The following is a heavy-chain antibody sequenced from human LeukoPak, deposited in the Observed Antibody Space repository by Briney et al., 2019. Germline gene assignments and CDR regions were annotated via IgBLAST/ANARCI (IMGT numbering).Heavy chain of an antibody. J-gene: IGHJ4*02. D-gene: IGHD3-10*01. V-gene: IGHV4-59*01. CDR1: GGSISSYY. CDR3: ARSTTSDYYGSGSYGY. CDR2: IYYSGST. Sequence: SETLSLTCTVSGGSISSYYWSWIRQPPGKGLEWIGYIYYSGSTNYNPSLKSRVTISVDTSKNQSSLKLSSVTAADTAVYYCARSTTSDYYGSGSYGYWGQGTLVTVSS.